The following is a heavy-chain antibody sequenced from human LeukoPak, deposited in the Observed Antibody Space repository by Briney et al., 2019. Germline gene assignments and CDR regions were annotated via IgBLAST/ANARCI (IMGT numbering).Heavy chain of an antibody. CDR2: IKEDGSEK. V-gene: IGHV3-7*01. J-gene: IGHJ4*02. CDR3: ARNPLGGSYNYLDY. Sequence: QSGGSLRLSCAASGFTFSTYWMNWVRQAPGMGLEWVATIKEDGSEKYYVDSVKGRFTISRDNAKNSLYLQMNSLRAEDTAVYYCARNPLGGSYNYLDYWGQGTLVTVSS. D-gene: IGHD5-12*01. CDR1: GFTFSTYW.